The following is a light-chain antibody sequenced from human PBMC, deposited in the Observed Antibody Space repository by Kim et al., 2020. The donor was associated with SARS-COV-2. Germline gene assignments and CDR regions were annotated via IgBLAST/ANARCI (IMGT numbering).Light chain of an antibody. CDR1: SSNIGSNY. CDR2: RNN. J-gene: IGLJ3*02. Sequence: ELTQPPSASGTPGQRVTISCSGSSSNIGSNYVYWYQQLPGTAPKLLIYRNNQRPSGVPDRFSGSKSGTSASLAISGLRSEDEADYYCAAWDDSLSVWV. CDR3: AAWDDSLSVWV. V-gene: IGLV1-47*01.